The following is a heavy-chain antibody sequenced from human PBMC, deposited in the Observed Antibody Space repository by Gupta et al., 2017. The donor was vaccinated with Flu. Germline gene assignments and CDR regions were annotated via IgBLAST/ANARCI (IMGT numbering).Heavy chain of an antibody. CDR1: GYTFTSYD. CDR3: ARVGGYCSSTSCYMVDWFDP. V-gene: IGHV1-8*01. D-gene: IGHD2-2*02. Sequence: QVQLVQSGAEVKKPGASVKVSGKASGYTFTSYDINWVRQATGQGLEWMGWMNPNSGNTGYAQKFQGRVTMTRNTSISTAYMELSSLRSEDTAVYYCARVGGYCSSTSCYMVDWFDPWGQGTLVTVSS. CDR2: MNPNSGNT. J-gene: IGHJ5*02.